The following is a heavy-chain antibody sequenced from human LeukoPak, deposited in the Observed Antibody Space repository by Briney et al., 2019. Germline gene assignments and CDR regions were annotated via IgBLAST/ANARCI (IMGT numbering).Heavy chain of an antibody. CDR1: GGSISSYY. Sequence: PSETLSLTCTVSGGSISSYYWSWIRQPAGKGLEWIGRIYTSGSTNYNPSLKSRVTISVDTSKNQFSLKLSSVTAADTAVYYCARGIKAWGTRGSYFDYWGQGTLVTVSS. CDR3: ARGIKAWGTRGSYFDY. V-gene: IGHV4-4*07. CDR2: IYTSGST. D-gene: IGHD3-16*01. J-gene: IGHJ4*02.